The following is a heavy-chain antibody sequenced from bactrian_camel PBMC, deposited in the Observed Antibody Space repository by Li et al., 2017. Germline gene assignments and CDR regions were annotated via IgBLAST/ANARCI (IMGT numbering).Heavy chain of an antibody. Sequence: HVQLVESGGGSVQAGESLRLSCVVSGYAYSDGYCLGWFRQAPGKEREGVAQIDADDGSTYYRDSVKGRFTISRDHAKNTLYLQMNDLKDEDAAVYYCATVRRPETRLLVLSSEYNYWGQGTQVTVSS. CDR1: GYAYSDGYC. V-gene: IGHV3S1*01. CDR3: ATVRRPETRLLVLSSEYNY. J-gene: IGHJ4*01. CDR2: IDADDGST. D-gene: IGHD3*01.